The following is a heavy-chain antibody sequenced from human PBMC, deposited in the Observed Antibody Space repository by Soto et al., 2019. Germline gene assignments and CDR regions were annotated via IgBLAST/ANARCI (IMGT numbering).Heavy chain of an antibody. D-gene: IGHD1-26*01. CDR2: IKDKPNNYAT. CDR1: GFTFSASG. CDR3: TRQSARWEDWFDP. Sequence: EAQLVESGGGLVQPGRSLKLSCAASGFTFSASGIHWVRQASGKGLEWVAHIKDKPNNYATEYAASVKGRFTISRDESMNMAFLQMNNLKTEDTAVYFCTRQSARWEDWFDPWGQGTLVTVSS. J-gene: IGHJ5*02. V-gene: IGHV3-73*02.